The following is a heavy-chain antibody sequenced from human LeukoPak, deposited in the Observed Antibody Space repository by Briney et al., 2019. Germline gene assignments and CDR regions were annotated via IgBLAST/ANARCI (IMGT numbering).Heavy chain of an antibody. D-gene: IGHD6-13*01. CDR3: ARESSGIAATDKIDF. CDR2: ISGSGSVT. Sequence: QSGGSLRLSCSASAFTFTNYAMNWVRQAPGKGLEWVSTISGSGSVTFYADSVKGRFTISRDDSNTVYLQMSSLRAEDTAVYYCARESSGIAATDKIDFWGQGTLVTVSS. CDR1: AFTFTNYA. J-gene: IGHJ4*02. V-gene: IGHV3-23*01.